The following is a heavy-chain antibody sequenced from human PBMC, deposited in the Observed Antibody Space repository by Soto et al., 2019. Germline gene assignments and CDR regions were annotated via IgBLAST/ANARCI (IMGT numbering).Heavy chain of an antibody. CDR3: AGHSSGVPGYYYGMDV. Sequence: ASVKVSCKASGYTFTSYDINWVRQATGQGLEYMGWMNPNSGTTAYVQKFEGRVTITTAESTNTAYMELSSLKSEDTAVYYCAGHSSGVPGYYYGMDVWGQGTTVTVSS. J-gene: IGHJ6*02. CDR1: GYTFTSYD. V-gene: IGHV1-8*01. CDR2: MNPNSGTT. D-gene: IGHD3-22*01.